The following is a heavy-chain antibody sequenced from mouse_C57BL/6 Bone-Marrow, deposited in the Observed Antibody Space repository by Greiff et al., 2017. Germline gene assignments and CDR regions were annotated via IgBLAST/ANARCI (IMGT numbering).Heavy chain of an antibody. CDR2: IWTGGGT. CDR3: ARDYYGNYVDYAMDY. CDR1: GFSLTSYA. Sequence: VKVVESGPGLVAPSQSLSITCTVSGFSLTSYAISWVRQPPGKGLEWLGVIWTGGGTNYNSALQSRLSISKDNSKSQVFLKMNSLQTDDTARYYCARDYYGNYVDYAMDYWGQGTSVTVSS. J-gene: IGHJ4*01. D-gene: IGHD2-1*01. V-gene: IGHV2-9-1*01.